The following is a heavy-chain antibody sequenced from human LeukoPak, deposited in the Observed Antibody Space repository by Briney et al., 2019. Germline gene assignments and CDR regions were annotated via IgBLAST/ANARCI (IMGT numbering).Heavy chain of an antibody. CDR2: IYYSGST. CDR1: GFTFSTYA. CDR3: ARVVEDFWSGYYTAYYYYGMDV. D-gene: IGHD3-3*01. J-gene: IGHJ6*02. Sequence: GSLRLSCAASGFTFSTYAMSWVRQAPGKGLEWIGYIYYSGSTNYNPSLKSRVTISVDTSKNQLSLKLSSVTAADTAVYYCARVVEDFWSGYYTAYYYYGMDVWGQGTTVTVSS. V-gene: IGHV4-59*01.